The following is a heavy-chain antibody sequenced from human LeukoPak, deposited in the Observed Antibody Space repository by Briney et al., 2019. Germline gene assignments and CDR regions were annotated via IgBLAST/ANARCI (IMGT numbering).Heavy chain of an antibody. J-gene: IGHJ4*02. CDR2: ISSGSVYI. V-gene: IGHV3-21*01. D-gene: IGHD2-21*02. CDR1: GFTFRSYT. Sequence: GGSLRLSCAASGFTFRSYTVNWVRQAPGKGLEWVSSISSGSVYIYYADSVEGRFTISRDNAKNSLSLQLNSLRAEDTAVYYCAVLVGNCGGDCDPGYWGQGTLVTVSS. CDR3: AVLVGNCGGDCDPGY.